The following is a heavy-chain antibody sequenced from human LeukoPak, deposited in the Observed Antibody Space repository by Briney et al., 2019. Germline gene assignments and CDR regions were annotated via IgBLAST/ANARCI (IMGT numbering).Heavy chain of an antibody. J-gene: IGHJ5*02. CDR3: ARGSRRVLLWFGEPYRPFDP. CDR2: IKEDGSEK. Sequence: GGSLRLSCAASGFTFSNYEINWVRQAPGKGLECVANIKEDGSEKYYVDSVKGRFTISRDNAKNSLYLQMNSLRAEDTAVYYCARGSRRVLLWFGEPYRPFDPWGQGTLVTVSS. CDR1: GFTFSNYE. V-gene: IGHV3-7*03. D-gene: IGHD3-10*01.